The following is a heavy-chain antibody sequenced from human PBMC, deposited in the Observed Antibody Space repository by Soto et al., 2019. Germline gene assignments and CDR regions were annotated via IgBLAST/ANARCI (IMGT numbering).Heavy chain of an antibody. J-gene: IGHJ5*02. D-gene: IGHD3-16*01. V-gene: IGHV4-4*07. CDR3: VRENTGLRQWLDP. CDR2: IYASGST. Sequence: SETLSLTCTVSGGSISSYYWNWIRQPAGEGLEWIGRIYASGSTNYNPSLKSRVTMSVDTSKNQFSLKLSSVTAADTAVYYCVRENTGLRQWLDPWGQGTLVTVSS. CDR1: GGSISSYY.